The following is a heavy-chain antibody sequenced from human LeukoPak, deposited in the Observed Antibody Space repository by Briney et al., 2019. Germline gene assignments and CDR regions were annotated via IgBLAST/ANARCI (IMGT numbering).Heavy chain of an antibody. Sequence: PSETLSLTCIVSGSSISSLNLWSWLRQPPGKGLEWIGEMYLGGTTNFNPSLKSRVTILIDKSKNQLSPQLTSVTAADTAVYYCAGLEGRYSTDWFYFFDYWGQGALVTVSS. CDR1: GSSISSLNL. J-gene: IGHJ4*02. CDR3: AGLEGRYSTDWFYFFDY. D-gene: IGHD6-19*01. CDR2: MYLGGTT. V-gene: IGHV4-4*02.